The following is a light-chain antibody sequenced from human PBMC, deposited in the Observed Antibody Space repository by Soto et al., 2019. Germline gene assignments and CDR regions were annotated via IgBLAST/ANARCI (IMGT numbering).Light chain of an antibody. J-gene: IGKJ1*01. CDR1: QSVSSN. CDR3: QQYQNLWT. Sequence: EEGVTQSPASLSVSQGERATLSCRASQSVSSNLAWYQQKPGQAPRLRIYVASTRATGIPARFSGSGSGTEFTLTINSLQSEDFAVYYCQQYQNLWTFGQGTKVDIK. V-gene: IGKV3-15*01. CDR2: VAS.